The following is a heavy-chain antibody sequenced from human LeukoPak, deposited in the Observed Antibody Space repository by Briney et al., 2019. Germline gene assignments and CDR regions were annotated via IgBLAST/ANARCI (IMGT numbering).Heavy chain of an antibody. CDR1: GGSISSSSYY. D-gene: IGHD2-15*01. J-gene: IGHJ6*02. V-gene: IGHV4-39*01. CDR3: ARLFTGYCSGGSCYGPDYYYGMDV. Sequence: SETLSLTCTVSGGSISSSSYYWGWIRQPPGKGLEWIGSIYYSGSTYYNPSLKSRVTISVDTSQNQFSLKLSSVTAAATAVYYCARLFTGYCSGGSCYGPDYYYGMDVWGQGTTVTVSS. CDR2: IYYSGST.